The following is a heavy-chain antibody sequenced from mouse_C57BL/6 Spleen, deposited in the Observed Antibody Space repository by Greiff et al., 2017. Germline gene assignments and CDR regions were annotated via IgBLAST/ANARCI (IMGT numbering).Heavy chain of an antibody. CDR1: GFTFSDYG. D-gene: IGHD4-1*01. J-gene: IGHJ3*01. Sequence: EVQVVESGGGLVKPGGSLKLSCAASGFTFSDYGMHWVRQAPEKGLEWVAYISSGSSTIYYADTVKGLFTISRDNAKNTRFLQMTSLRSEDTAMYYCARDWSWFAYWGQGTLVTVSA. CDR2: ISSGSSTI. CDR3: ARDWSWFAY. V-gene: IGHV5-17*01.